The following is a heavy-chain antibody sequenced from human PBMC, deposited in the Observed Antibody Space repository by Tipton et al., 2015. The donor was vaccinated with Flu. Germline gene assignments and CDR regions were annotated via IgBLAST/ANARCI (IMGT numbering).Heavy chain of an antibody. J-gene: IGHJ4*02. V-gene: IGHV5-51*01. D-gene: IGHD1-26*01. Sequence: QLVQSGAEVKEPGESLQISCETSGYKFDKYWIGWVRQMPGKGLEWMGIIYPGDSDARYSPSFEGQVTISVDRSITTTYLRWSSRRASDTGMYYCATYRGRPGGNYLDYWGQGTLVTVSS. CDR1: GYKFDKYW. CDR2: IYPGDSDA. CDR3: ATYRGRPGGNYLDY.